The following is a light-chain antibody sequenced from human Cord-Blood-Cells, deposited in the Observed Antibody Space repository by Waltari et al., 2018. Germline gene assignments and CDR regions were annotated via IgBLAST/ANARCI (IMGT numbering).Light chain of an antibody. CDR1: QSLLYSDGKTY. V-gene: IGKV2D-29*02. CDR3: QQSYSTPWT. Sequence: DIVMTQTPLSLSVTPGQPASISCKSSQSLLYSDGKTYLYWYLQKPGQSPQLLIYEVSNRFSGVPDRFSGSGSGTDFTLTISSLQPEDFATYYCQQSYSTPWTFGQGTKVEIK. J-gene: IGKJ1*01. CDR2: EVS.